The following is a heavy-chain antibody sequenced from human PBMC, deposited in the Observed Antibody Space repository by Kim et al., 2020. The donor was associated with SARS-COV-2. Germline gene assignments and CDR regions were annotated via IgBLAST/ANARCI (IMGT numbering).Heavy chain of an antibody. CDR1: GFTFSSYA. J-gene: IGHJ5*02. Sequence: GGSLRLSCAASGFTFSSYAMHWVRQAPGKGLEWVAVISYDGSNKYYADSVKGRFTISRDNSKNTLYLQMNSLRAEDTAVYYCARDFFPVVNYYDSSGHGWFDPWGQGTLVTVSS. D-gene: IGHD3-22*01. CDR3: ARDFFPVVNYYDSSGHGWFDP. CDR2: ISYDGSNK. V-gene: IGHV3-30-3*01.